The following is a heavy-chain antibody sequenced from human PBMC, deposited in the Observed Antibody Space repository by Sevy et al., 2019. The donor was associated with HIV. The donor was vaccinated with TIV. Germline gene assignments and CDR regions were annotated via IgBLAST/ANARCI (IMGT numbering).Heavy chain of an antibody. Sequence: GGCMRLSCAASGFTFSGYAMHWVRQAPGKGLEWVAVISFEGSNKYYADSVKGPFTVSRDNLKNTLYLQMNSLRVEDTTVYYCARRRGGVVAGTGYFDYWGQGTLVTVSS. CDR1: GFTFSGYA. CDR3: ARRRGGVVAGTGYFDY. V-gene: IGHV3-30-3*01. J-gene: IGHJ4*02. D-gene: IGHD6-19*01. CDR2: ISFEGSNK.